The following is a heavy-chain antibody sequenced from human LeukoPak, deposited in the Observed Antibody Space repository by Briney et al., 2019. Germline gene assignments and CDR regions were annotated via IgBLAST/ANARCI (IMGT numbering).Heavy chain of an antibody. J-gene: IGHJ4*02. D-gene: IGHD2-2*01. CDR1: GGSINGGGYY. Sequence: SETLSLTCAVAGGSINGGGYYWNWVRQHPGKGLEWIGCIHPTGNLYYNPSLTGRSTISVDTPKSHFSLNLTSVTAADTAVYYCARGADAHKVAYWSQGTLVTVSS. CDR3: ARGADAHKVAY. V-gene: IGHV4-31*11. CDR2: IHPTGNL.